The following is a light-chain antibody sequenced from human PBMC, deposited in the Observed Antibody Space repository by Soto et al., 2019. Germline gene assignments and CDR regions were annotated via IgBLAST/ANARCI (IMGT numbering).Light chain of an antibody. CDR1: SSDIGGYNY. V-gene: IGLV2-14*01. J-gene: IGLJ6*01. CDR3: SSCSCSFIYD. Sequence: QSALTPPASVSGSPGQSSTISCIGTSSDIGGYNYVPWCQQQPGTAPKLMSYEVSNRPSWVSFRFSGSKSGNTDSLTISRLQAEDAADYCCSSCSCSFIYDLGSG. CDR2: EVS.